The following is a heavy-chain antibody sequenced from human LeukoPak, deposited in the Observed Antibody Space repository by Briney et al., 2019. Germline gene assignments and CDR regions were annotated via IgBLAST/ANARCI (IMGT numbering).Heavy chain of an antibody. CDR3: ARIGATLNDYDFWSGYYTTGDYFDY. V-gene: IGHV1-8*01. D-gene: IGHD3-3*01. CDR2: MNPNSGNT. J-gene: IGHJ4*02. Sequence: ASVKVSCKASGYTFTSYDINWVRQATGQGLEWMGWMNPNSGNTGYAQKFQGRVTMTRNTSISTAYMELSSLRSEDTAVYYCARIGATLNDYDFWSGYYTTGDYFDYWGQGTLVTVSS. CDR1: GYTFTSYD.